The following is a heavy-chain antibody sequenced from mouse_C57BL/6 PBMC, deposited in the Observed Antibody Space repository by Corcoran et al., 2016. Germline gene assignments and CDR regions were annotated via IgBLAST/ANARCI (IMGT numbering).Heavy chain of an antibody. V-gene: IGHV1-26*01. D-gene: IGHD1-1*01. J-gene: IGHJ1*03. Sequence: EVQLQQSGPELVKPGASVKISCKASGYTFTDYYMNWVKQSHGKSLEWIGDINPNNGGTSYNQKLKGKATLTVDKYSSTAYMELRSLTDEDSAVYYGARSGYYGSSYNWYFDVWGTGTTVTVSS. CDR3: ARSGYYGSSYNWYFDV. CDR1: GYTFTDYY. CDR2: INPNNGGT.